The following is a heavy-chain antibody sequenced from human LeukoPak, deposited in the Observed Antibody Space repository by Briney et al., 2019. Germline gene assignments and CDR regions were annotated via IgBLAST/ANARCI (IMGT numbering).Heavy chain of an antibody. Sequence: ASVKVSCKASRYTFTSYDINWVRQATGQGLEWMGWMNPNSGNTGYAQKFQGRVTITRNTSISTAYMELSSLRSEDTAVYYCARTSSSFYWFDPWGQGTLVTVSS. CDR3: ARTSSSFYWFDP. CDR2: MNPNSGNT. D-gene: IGHD2-15*01. J-gene: IGHJ5*02. V-gene: IGHV1-8*03. CDR1: RYTFTSYD.